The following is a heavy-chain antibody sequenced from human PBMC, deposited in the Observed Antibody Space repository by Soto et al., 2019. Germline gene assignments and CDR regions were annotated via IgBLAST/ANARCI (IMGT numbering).Heavy chain of an antibody. CDR1: AFSLSTSGVR. J-gene: IGHJ4*02. CDR2: IYWDDDK. D-gene: IGHD2-2*01. CDR3: AHSRWVYCSTTSCPYYFDY. V-gene: IGHV2-5*02. Sequence: QITLKESGPTLVKPTQTLTLTCTFSAFSLSTSGVRVGWIRQPPGKALEWLALIYWDDDKRYSPSLKSRLTITKDTSKDQVVLTMTNMDPVDTATYYCAHSRWVYCSTTSCPYYFDYWGQGTLVTVSS.